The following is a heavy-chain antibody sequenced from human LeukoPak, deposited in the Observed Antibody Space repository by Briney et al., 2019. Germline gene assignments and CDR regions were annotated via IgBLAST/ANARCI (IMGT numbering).Heavy chain of an antibody. V-gene: IGHV4-30-4*01. D-gene: IGHD4-17*01. J-gene: IGHJ4*02. CDR3: ARDTDYGDEFDY. CDR1: GASISSGDYY. Sequence: SETLSLTCTVSGASISSGDYYWSWIRQPPGKGLEWIGYIYYSGSTYCNPSLKSRVTISVDTSKNQFSLKLSSVTAADTAVYYCARDTDYGDEFDYWGQGTLVTVSS. CDR2: IYYSGST.